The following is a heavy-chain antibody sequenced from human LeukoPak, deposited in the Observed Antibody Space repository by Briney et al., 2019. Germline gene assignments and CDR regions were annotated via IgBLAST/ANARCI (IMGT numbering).Heavy chain of an antibody. V-gene: IGHV4-38-2*02. J-gene: IGHJ5*02. CDR1: DYSIGNGYY. CDR3: ASTHSSSWYSPLYNWFDP. Sequence: PSETLSLTCTVSDYSIGNGYYWGWIRQPPGKGLEWIGSISQSGSTYYNPSLKSRVTISVDMSKNRLFLKLSSVTAADTAVYYCASTHSSSWYSPLYNWFDPWGQGTLVTVSS. D-gene: IGHD6-13*01. CDR2: ISQSGST.